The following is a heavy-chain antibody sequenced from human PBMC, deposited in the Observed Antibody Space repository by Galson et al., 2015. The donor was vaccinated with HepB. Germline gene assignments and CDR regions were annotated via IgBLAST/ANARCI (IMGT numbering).Heavy chain of an antibody. CDR2: ISSSTSTI. CDR3: ARVSSHYNGSGSYPNPYYDYYMDV. V-gene: IGHV3-48*01. Sequence: SLRLSCAASGFTFSTYNMHCARQAPGKGLECVSYISSSTSTIYQADSVKGRFTTSRDNAKNSLILQMNSLRAEDTAIYYCARVSSHYNGSGSYPNPYYDYYMDVWGKGTTVTVSS. J-gene: IGHJ6*03. CDR1: GFTFSTYN. D-gene: IGHD3-10*01.